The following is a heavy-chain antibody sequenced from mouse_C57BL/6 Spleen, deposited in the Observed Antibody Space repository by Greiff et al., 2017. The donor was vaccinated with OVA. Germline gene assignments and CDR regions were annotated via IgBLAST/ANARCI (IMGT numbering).Heavy chain of an antibody. CDR2: IYPRDGST. Sequence: VQLQESGPELVKPGASVKLSCKASGYTFTSYDINWVKQRPGQGLEWIGWIYPRDGSTKFNEKFKGKATLTVDTSSSTAYMELHSLTSEDSAVYFCARKAPYYAMDYWGQGTSVTVSS. D-gene: IGHD3-2*02. CDR3: ARKAPYYAMDY. J-gene: IGHJ4*01. CDR1: GYTFTSYD. V-gene: IGHV1-85*01.